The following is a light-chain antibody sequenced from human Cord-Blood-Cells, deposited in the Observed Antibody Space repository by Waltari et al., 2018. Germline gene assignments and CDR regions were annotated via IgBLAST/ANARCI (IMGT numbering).Light chain of an antibody. CDR2: EVS. Sequence: QSALTQPPSASGSPGQSVTISCTGTSRAVGGYNYVSWYQQPPGKAPKLMIYEVSTRPSGVPDRFSGSKSGNTASLTVSGLQAEDEADYYCSSYAGSNNYVFGTGTKVTVL. J-gene: IGLJ1*01. V-gene: IGLV2-8*01. CDR3: SSYAGSNNYV. CDR1: SRAVGGYNY.